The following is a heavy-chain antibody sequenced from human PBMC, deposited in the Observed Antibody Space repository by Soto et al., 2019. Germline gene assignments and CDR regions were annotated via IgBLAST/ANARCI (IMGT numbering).Heavy chain of an antibody. J-gene: IGHJ4*02. Sequence: SETLSLTCTVSGHSVSGYYWSWIRQPPGKGLEWIGRIYYSGSTNYNPSLKSRVTISVDTSKNQFSLKLSSVTAADTAVYYCARSDGRYWGQGTLVTVS. CDR3: ARSDGRY. CDR1: GHSVSGYY. V-gene: IGHV4-59*02. CDR2: IYYSGST.